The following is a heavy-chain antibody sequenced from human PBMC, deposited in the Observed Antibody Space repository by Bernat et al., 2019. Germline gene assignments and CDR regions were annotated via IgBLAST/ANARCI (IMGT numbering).Heavy chain of an antibody. D-gene: IGHD5-18*01. Sequence: QVQLVESGGGVVQPGRSLRLSCAASGFTFSIYGTHWARPAPGKGLERVAVISYDGSNKYYADSVKGRFTISRDNSKNTLYLQMNSLRAEDTAVYYCAVIQLWPTADYWGQGTLVTVSS. J-gene: IGHJ4*02. V-gene: IGHV3-30*03. CDR1: GFTFSIYG. CDR2: ISYDGSNK. CDR3: AVIQLWPTADY.